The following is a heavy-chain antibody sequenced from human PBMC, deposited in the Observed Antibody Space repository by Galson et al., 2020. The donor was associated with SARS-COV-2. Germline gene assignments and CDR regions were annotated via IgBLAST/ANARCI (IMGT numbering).Heavy chain of an antibody. CDR1: GGSISSYY. V-gene: IGHV4-59*01. CDR3: AVCRFYFRHYYGLDV. J-gene: IGHJ6*02. Sequence: ETSETLTLTCTVSGGSISSYYWSWIRQPPGKGLEWIGYINYSGSTNYNPSLKSRVTISIDTSKNQFSLRLSSGTAADTAVYYCAVCRFYFRHYYGLDVWGQGTTVTVSS. CDR2: INYSGST. D-gene: IGHD1-26*01.